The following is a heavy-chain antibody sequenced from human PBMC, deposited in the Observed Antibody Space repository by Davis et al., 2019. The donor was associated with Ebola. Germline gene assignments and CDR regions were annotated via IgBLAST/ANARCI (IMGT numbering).Heavy chain of an antibody. D-gene: IGHD6-6*01. V-gene: IGHV3-74*01. CDR2: INSDGSST. J-gene: IGHJ6*02. Sequence: GESLKISCAASGFTFSSYWMHWVRQAPGKGLVWVSRINSDGSSTSYADSVKGRFTISRDNSKNTLYLQMNSLRAEDTAVYYCARGEISSSSDYYYYGMDVWGQGTTVTVSS. CDR1: GFTFSSYW. CDR3: ARGEISSSSDYYYYGMDV.